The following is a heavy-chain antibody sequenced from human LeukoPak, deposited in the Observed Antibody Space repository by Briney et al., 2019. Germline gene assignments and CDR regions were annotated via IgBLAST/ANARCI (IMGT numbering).Heavy chain of an antibody. D-gene: IGHD1-26*01. CDR2: ISYDGSNK. V-gene: IGHV3-30*18. CDR3: AKAPGGSYCGGAFDI. CDR1: GFTFSSYG. J-gene: IGHJ3*02. Sequence: GGSLRLSCAASGFTFSSYGMHWVRQAPGKGLEWVAVISYDGSNKYYADSVKGRFTISRDNSKNTLYLQMNSLRAEDTAVYYCAKAPGGSYCGGAFDIWGQGTMVTVSS.